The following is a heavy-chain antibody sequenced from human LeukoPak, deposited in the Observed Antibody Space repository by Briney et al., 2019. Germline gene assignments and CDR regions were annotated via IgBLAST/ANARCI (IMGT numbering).Heavy chain of an antibody. V-gene: IGHV4-39*07. D-gene: IGHD4-17*01. J-gene: IGHJ4*02. Sequence: SETLSLTCTVSGGSISSSSYYWGWIRQPPGKGLEWIGSIYYSGSTYYNPSLKSRVTISVDTSKNQFSLKLSSVTAADTAVYYCARLNDYGHYVGGAPVDFWGQGTLVTVSS. CDR2: IYYSGST. CDR1: GGSISSSSYY. CDR3: ARLNDYGHYVGGAPVDF.